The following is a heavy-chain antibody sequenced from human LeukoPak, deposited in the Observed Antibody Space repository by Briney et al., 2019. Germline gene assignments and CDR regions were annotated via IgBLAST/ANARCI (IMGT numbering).Heavy chain of an antibody. CDR1: GGSISNYY. CDR3: SRGGRYNYNSVAYFDP. CDR2: IYTSGST. V-gene: IGHV4-4*07. Sequence: SETLSLTCTVSGGSISNYYWSWIRQPAGKGLEWIGRIYTSGSTSYNPSLKSRVTMSVDTSKNQFSLKLSSATAADTAVYYCSRGGRYNYNSVAYFDPWGQGTLVTVSS. D-gene: IGHD1-1*01. J-gene: IGHJ5*02.